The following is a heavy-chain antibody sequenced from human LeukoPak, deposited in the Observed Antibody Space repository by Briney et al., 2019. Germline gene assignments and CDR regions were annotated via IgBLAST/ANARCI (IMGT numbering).Heavy chain of an antibody. D-gene: IGHD3-10*01. CDR3: ARVTRYYGSGTFDY. V-gene: IGHV1-69*13. CDR2: IIPIFGTA. Sequence: ASVKVSCKASGGTFSSYAISWVRQAPGQGLEWMGGIIPIFGTANHAQKFQGRVTITADESTSTAYMELSSLRSEDTAVYYCARVTRYYGSGTFDYWGQGTLVTVSS. CDR1: GGTFSSYA. J-gene: IGHJ4*02.